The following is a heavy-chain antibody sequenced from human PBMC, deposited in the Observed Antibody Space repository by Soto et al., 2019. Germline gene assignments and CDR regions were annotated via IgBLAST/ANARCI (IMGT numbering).Heavy chain of an antibody. CDR2: IIPILGIA. Sequence: ASVKVSCKASGGTFSSYTISWVRQAPGQGLEWMGRIIPILGIANYAQKFQGRVTITADKSTSTAYMELSSLRSEDTAVYYCARSSSWYYFDYWGQGTLVTVSS. CDR1: GGTFSSYT. J-gene: IGHJ4*02. D-gene: IGHD6-13*01. V-gene: IGHV1-69*02. CDR3: ARSSSWYYFDY.